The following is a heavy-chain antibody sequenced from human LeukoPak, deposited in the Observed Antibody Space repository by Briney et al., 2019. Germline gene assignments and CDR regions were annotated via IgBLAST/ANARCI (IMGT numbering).Heavy chain of an antibody. J-gene: IGHJ5*02. Sequence: SETLSLTCAVYGGSFSGYYWSWIRQPPGKGLEWIGEINHSGSTNYNPSLKSRVTISVDTSKNQFSLKLSSVTAADTAVYYCARVEGYDYVWGSYRWFDPWGQGTLVTVSS. V-gene: IGHV4-34*01. D-gene: IGHD3-16*02. CDR1: GGSFSGYY. CDR3: ARVEGYDYVWGSYRWFDP. CDR2: INHSGST.